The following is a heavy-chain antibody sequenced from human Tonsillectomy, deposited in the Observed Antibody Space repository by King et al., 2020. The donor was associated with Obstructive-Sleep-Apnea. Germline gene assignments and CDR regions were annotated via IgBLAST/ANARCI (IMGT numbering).Heavy chain of an antibody. CDR2: ISGSGGST. V-gene: IGHV3-23*04. CDR1: GFTFSSYA. Sequence: VQLVESGGGLVQPGGSLRLSCAASGFTFSSYAMSWVRQAPGKGLAWVSGISGSGGSTYYADSVKGRFTISRDNSKNTLYLQMNSLRAEDTAVYYCATDRKNIAVAGTDLWGQGTLVTVSS. D-gene: IGHD6-19*01. J-gene: IGHJ4*02. CDR3: ATDRKNIAVAGTDL.